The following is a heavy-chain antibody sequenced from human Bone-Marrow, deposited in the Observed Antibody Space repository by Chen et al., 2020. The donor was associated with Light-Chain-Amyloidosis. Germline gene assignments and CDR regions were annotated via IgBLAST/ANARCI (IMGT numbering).Heavy chain of an antibody. Sequence: QVQLQQWGAGLLKPSETLSLTCAVSGGSLRGYYWNWIRQPPGKGLEWIGEMIPSGSTNYSPVLKSRVTISLDTSQSQFSLNRSSMTAADTAVYYCARGRGYSYGHVRAYNYMDVWGKGTTVTVSS. CDR3: ARGRGYSYGHVRAYNYMDV. CDR1: GGSLRGYY. D-gene: IGHD5-18*01. CDR2: MIPSGST. V-gene: IGHV4-34*01. J-gene: IGHJ6*03.